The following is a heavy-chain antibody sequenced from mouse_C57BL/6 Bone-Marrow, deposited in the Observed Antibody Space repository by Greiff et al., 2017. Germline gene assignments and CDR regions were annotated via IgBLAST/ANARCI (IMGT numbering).Heavy chain of an antibody. CDR3: ARNRGIYYGYDGYFDY. CDR1: GFSLTSYG. CDR2: IWSGGST. J-gene: IGHJ2*01. D-gene: IGHD2-2*01. V-gene: IGHV2-2*01. Sequence: VQRVESGPGLVQPSQSLSITCTVSGFSLTSYGVHWVRQSPGKGLEWLGVIWSGGSTDYNAAFISRLSISKDNSKSQVFFKMNSLQADDTAIYYCARNRGIYYGYDGYFDYWGQGTTLTVSS.